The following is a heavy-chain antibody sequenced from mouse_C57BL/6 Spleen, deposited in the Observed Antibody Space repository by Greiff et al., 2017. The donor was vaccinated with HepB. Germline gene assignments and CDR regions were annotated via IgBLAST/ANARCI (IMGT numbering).Heavy chain of an antibody. CDR3: ARSTGSYYFDY. D-gene: IGHD4-1*02. CDR1: GYAFSSYW. Sequence: VQLKESGAELVKPGASVKISCKASGYAFSSYWMNWVKQRPGKGLEWIGQIYPGDGDTNYNGKFKGKATLTADKSSSTAYMQLSSLTSEDSAVYFCARSTGSYYFDYWGQGTTLTVSS. J-gene: IGHJ2*01. CDR2: IYPGDGDT. V-gene: IGHV1-80*01.